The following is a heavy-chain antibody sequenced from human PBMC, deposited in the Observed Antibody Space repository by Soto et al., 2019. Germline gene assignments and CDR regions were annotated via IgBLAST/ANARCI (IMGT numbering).Heavy chain of an antibody. CDR3: TRCGIRYHSIGYYLGIDGMDV. CDR2: TIPMFGTT. J-gene: IGHJ6*02. D-gene: IGHD3-22*01. V-gene: IGHV1-69*12. Sequence: QVQLVQSGAEVKKPESSVRVSCKASGGTFNSYAITWVRQAPGQGLEWMGGTIPMFGTTNYAEKFQGRVMISAGESTNTAYMELSSLRSEDKAVYYCTRCGIRYHSIGYYLGIDGMDVWGQGTTVIVSS. CDR1: GGTFNSYA.